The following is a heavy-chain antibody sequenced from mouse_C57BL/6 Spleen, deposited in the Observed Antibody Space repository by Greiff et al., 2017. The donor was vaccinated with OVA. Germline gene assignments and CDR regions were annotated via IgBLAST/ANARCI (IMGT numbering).Heavy chain of an antibody. J-gene: IGHJ2*01. Sequence: VQLQQSGPGLVQPSQSLSITCTVSGFSLTSYGVHWVRQSPGKGLEWLGVIWRGGSTDYNAAFMSRLSITKDNSKSQVFFKMNSLQADDTAIYYCAKGGTTVVARDYFDYWGQGTTLTVSS. D-gene: IGHD1-1*01. CDR2: IWRGGST. CDR1: GFSLTSYG. V-gene: IGHV2-5*01. CDR3: AKGGTTVVARDYFDY.